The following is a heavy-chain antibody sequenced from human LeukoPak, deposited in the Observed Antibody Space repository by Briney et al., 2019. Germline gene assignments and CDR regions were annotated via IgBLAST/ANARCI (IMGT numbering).Heavy chain of an antibody. CDR2: IKYDGSGK. CDR1: GFTFSSNW. Sequence: GGSLRLSCEASGFTFSSNWMSWVRQAPGKGLEWGANIKYDGSGKQYVDSVKGRFTISRDNAKDSLYLQMNSLRAEDTAVYYCTRDRSRGNLDYWGQGTLVTVSS. D-gene: IGHD3-16*01. V-gene: IGHV3-7*05. CDR3: TRDRSRGNLDY. J-gene: IGHJ4*02.